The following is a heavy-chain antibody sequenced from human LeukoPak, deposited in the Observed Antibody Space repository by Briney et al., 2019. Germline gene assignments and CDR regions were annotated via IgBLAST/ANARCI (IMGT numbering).Heavy chain of an antibody. D-gene: IGHD5-18*01. J-gene: IGHJ4*02. CDR3: AKDFFNTAMDDY. CDR1: GFTFSTYG. V-gene: IGHV3-30*02. Sequence: GGSLRLSCAASGFTFSTYGMLWVRQAPGQGPEWVALIRYDGSNKYYADSVKGRFTFSRDNSKNTLYLQMNSLRAEDTAVYYCAKDFFNTAMDDYWGQGTLVTVSS. CDR2: IRYDGSNK.